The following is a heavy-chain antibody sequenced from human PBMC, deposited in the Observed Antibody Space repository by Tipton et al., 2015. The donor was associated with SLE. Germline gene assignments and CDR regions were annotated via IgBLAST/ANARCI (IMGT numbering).Heavy chain of an antibody. V-gene: IGHV4-4*07. CDR3: AGDHPVAGRFDY. CDR1: GGSISNYY. CDR2: ISNSGST. Sequence: TLSLTCTVSGGSISNYYWSWIRQPAGKGLEWIGRISNSGSTNYNPSLKSRGTMSVDTSKNQFSLKLSSVTAADTAVYNCAGDHPVAGRFDYWGQGTLVTVSS. D-gene: IGHD6-19*01. J-gene: IGHJ4*02.